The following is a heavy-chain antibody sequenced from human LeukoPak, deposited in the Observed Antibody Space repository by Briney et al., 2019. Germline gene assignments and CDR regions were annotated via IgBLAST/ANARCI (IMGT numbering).Heavy chain of an antibody. CDR3: ARLQAVAQGYYMDV. CDR2: TYYRSKWYN. Sequence: SQTLSLTCALSGDSISSNSAAWNWIRQSPSRGLEWLGRTYYRSKWYNDYAVSVKSRITINPDTSKNQFSLQLNSVTLEDTAVYYCARLQAVAQGYYMDVWGKGTTVTVSS. D-gene: IGHD6-19*01. CDR1: GDSISSNSAA. V-gene: IGHV6-1*01. J-gene: IGHJ6*03.